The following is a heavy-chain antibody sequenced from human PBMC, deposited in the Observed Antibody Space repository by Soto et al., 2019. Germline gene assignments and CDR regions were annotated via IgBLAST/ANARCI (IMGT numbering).Heavy chain of an antibody. CDR1: GDTFNFYS. CDR3: ATSYGSGYRAFDF. CDR2: VNPILSMS. J-gene: IGHJ4*02. Sequence: QVQLVQSGAEVKRPGSSVKVSCKASGDTFNFYSINWVRQAPGLGLEWMGRVNPILSMSNYAQRFQGRVTMTADKSTSTAYMELSGLRSEETAIYYCATSYGSGYRAFDFWGQGALVTGPS. V-gene: IGHV1-69*04. D-gene: IGHD3-10*01.